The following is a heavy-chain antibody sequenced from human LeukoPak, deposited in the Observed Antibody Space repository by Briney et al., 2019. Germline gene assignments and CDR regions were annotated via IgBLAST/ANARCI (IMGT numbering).Heavy chain of an antibody. CDR3: AKVADYGGNYDY. CDR2: ISYDGSNK. CDR1: GFTFSSYG. Sequence: GGSLRLSCAASGFTFSSYGMHWVRQAPGKGLEWVAVISYDGSNKYYADSVKGRFTISRDNSKNTLYLQMNSLRAEDTAVYYCAKVADYGGNYDYWGQGTLVTVSS. J-gene: IGHJ4*02. D-gene: IGHD4-23*01. V-gene: IGHV3-30*18.